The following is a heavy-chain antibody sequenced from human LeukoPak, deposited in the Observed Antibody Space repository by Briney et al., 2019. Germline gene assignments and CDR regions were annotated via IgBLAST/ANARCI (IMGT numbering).Heavy chain of an antibody. CDR3: AKDMSSGSYQSIDY. CDR1: GFTFSSYA. J-gene: IGHJ4*02. CDR2: IRSSGSLI. D-gene: IGHD1-26*01. V-gene: IGHV3-48*04. Sequence: GGSLRLSCAASGFTFSSYAMHWVRQAPGKGLEWVAFIRSSGSLIYYAESVKGRFTISRDNSRNSLYLQMNSLRAEDTALYYCAKDMSSGSYQSIDYWGQGTLVTVSS.